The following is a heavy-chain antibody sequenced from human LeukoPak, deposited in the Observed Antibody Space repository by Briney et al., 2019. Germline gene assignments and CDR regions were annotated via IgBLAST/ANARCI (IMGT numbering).Heavy chain of an antibody. D-gene: IGHD6-13*01. CDR2: ISATSGNT. CDR3: GQCSSGWSRDP. CDR1: GCSFTERG. V-gene: IGHV1-18*01. J-gene: IGHJ5*02. Sequence: GASGKVASKAAGCSFTERGISWMRHVRGQCLEWVGWISATSGNTYYAQTFQDRVTMTTDASTSTAYMELRELNADDAALYYCGQCSSGWSRDPWGQGTPVIVSS.